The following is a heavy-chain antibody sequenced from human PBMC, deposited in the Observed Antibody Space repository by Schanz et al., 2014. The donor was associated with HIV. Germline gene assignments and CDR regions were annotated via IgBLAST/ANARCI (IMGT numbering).Heavy chain of an antibody. J-gene: IGHJ4*02. Sequence: EVQLVESGGGLEQPGGSLRLSCEASGFTFKSYAMNALSWVRQAPGRGLEWVSDIRGGAGGTYYADSVKGRFTISRDNSKSTLYLQMNRLRAEDTAVYYCARVPYSGSYEYYFDYWGQGTLVTVSS. CDR2: IRGGAGGT. D-gene: IGHD1-26*01. CDR1: GFTFKSYA. CDR3: ARVPYSGSYEYYFDY. V-gene: IGHV3-23*04.